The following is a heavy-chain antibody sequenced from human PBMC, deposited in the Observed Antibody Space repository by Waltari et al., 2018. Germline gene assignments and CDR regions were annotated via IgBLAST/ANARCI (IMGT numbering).Heavy chain of an antibody. V-gene: IGHV4-39*01. CDR1: VGSIRTNNN. D-gene: IGHD4-17*01. CDR3: GRIAFGDEGGYFQY. J-gene: IGHJ1*01. CDR2: IQYRGST. Sequence: QLQLPESGPGLVKPSETLSLTCTVSVGSIRTNNNWGWIRQPPGKGLEWMGNIQYRGSTFYNPSLESRVTISLDTWKNQFSLRLSSVGAADTAVYFCGRIAFGDEGGYFQYWGQGTLVTVSS.